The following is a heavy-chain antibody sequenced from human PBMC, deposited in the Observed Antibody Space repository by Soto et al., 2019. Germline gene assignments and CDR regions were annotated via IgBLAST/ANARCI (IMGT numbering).Heavy chain of an antibody. CDR3: ARGAGINMIVVVTSGAFDI. CDR2: ISSSGSTI. D-gene: IGHD3-22*01. Sequence: GGSLRLSCAASGFTFSDYYMSWIRQAPGQGLEWVSYISSSGSTIYYADSAKGRFTISRDNTKNSLYLQMNSPRTEDKAVYYCARGAGINMIVVVTSGAFDIWGQGTMVTVSS. CDR1: GFTFSDYY. V-gene: IGHV3-11*01. J-gene: IGHJ3*02.